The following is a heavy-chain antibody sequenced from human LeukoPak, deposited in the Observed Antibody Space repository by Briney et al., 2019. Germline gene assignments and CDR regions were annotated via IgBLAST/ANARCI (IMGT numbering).Heavy chain of an antibody. CDR2: IYYSGST. Sequence: SETLSFTCTVSGDSISSSTYYWGWIRQPPGKGLEWIGIIYYSGSTYYNPSLKSRVTISVDTSKNQFSLKLSSVTAADTAVYYCARDQDILTGYDYWGQGTLVTVSS. D-gene: IGHD3-9*01. CDR1: GDSISSSTYY. J-gene: IGHJ4*02. V-gene: IGHV4-39*07. CDR3: ARDQDILTGYDY.